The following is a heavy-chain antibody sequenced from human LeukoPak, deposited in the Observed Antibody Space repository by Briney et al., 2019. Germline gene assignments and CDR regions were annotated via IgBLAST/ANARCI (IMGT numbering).Heavy chain of an antibody. CDR2: IWYDGSNK. J-gene: IGHJ4*02. CDR1: GFTLFRYV. Sequence: PRGSLRVSSAAPGFTLFRYVLRSGRQAPGKGLEWVAVIWYDGSNKYYADSVKGRFTISRDTFKNTLYTAINSLRAEDMTVQNCPRRYLVHVLVVEYWGQGDLVTVSS. V-gene: IGHV3-33*01. CDR3: PRRYLVHVLVVEY. D-gene: IGHD2-2*01.